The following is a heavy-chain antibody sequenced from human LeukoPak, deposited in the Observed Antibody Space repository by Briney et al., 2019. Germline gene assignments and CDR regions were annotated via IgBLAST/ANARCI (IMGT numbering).Heavy chain of an antibody. CDR3: ARPVLSGAAAADFDY. V-gene: IGHV1-2*02. J-gene: IGHJ4*02. Sequence: GASVKVSCKASVYTFTGYYMHWVRQAPGQGLEWMGWINPNSGGTNYAQKFQGRVTMTRDTSISTAYMELSRLRSDDTAVYYCARPVLSGAAAADFDYWGQGTLVTVSS. CDR1: VYTFTGYY. CDR2: INPNSGGT. D-gene: IGHD6-13*01.